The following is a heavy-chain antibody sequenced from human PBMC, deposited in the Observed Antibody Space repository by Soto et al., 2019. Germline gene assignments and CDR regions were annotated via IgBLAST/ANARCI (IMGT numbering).Heavy chain of an antibody. CDR1: GFTFSRFW. CDR2: IYSDGSSP. CDR3: ATLNSFGSDY. D-gene: IGHD5-18*01. J-gene: IGHJ4*02. V-gene: IGHV3-74*03. Sequence: GGSLRLSCAASGFTFSRFWMHWARQAPGKGLVWVSRIYSDGSSPMYADSVKGRFTISRDNAKSTLYLQMNSLRAEDTAVYYCATLNSFGSDYWGQGTLVTVSS.